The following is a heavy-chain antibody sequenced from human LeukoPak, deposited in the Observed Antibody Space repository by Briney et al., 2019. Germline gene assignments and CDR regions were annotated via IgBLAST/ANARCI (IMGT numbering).Heavy chain of an antibody. J-gene: IGHJ5*02. CDR1: GYTFTSYG. CDR2: ISAYNGNT. Sequence: GASVKLSCKASGYTFTSYGMSWVRQAPGKGLEWMGWISAYNGNTNYAQKLQGRVTMTTDTSTSTAYMELRSLRSDDTAVYYCARVRVAAAGSGFWFDPWGQGTLVTVSS. V-gene: IGHV1-18*01. D-gene: IGHD6-13*01. CDR3: ARVRVAAAGSGFWFDP.